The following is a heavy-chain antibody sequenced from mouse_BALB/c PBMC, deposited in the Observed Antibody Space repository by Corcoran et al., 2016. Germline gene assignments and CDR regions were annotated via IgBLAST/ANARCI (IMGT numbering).Heavy chain of an antibody. D-gene: IGHD4-1*01. CDR1: GFNIKDAY. CDR3: ANWDWYFDV. Sequence: EDQLQQSGAELVKRGAAVKLSCTAGGFNIKDAYMHWVKQRREQGLEWCGRIDPANGNTKYDPKFQGKATITADTSSNTAYLQLSSLTSEDTAVYYCANWDWYFDVWGAGTTVTISS. V-gene: IGHV14-3*02. CDR2: IDPANGNT. J-gene: IGHJ1*01.